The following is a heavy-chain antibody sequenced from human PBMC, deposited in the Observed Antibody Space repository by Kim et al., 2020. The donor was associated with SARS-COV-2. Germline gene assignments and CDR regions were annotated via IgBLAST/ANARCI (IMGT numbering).Heavy chain of an antibody. CDR3: ARDGGYSWDLDY. Sequence: GGSLRLSCAASGFTFSGHPMNWVRQAPGKGLEWVSYITNTSGIIYYADSAKGRFTISRDNAKNLLYLQMNSLRDEDTAVYYCARDGGYSWDLDYWGQGTL. J-gene: IGHJ4*02. D-gene: IGHD2-21*02. CDR1: GFTFSGHP. V-gene: IGHV3-48*02. CDR2: ITNTSGII.